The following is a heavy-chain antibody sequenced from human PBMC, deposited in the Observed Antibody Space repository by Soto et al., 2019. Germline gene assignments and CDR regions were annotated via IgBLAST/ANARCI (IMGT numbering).Heavy chain of an antibody. CDR1: GGSISNYY. CDR2: IYDSGST. V-gene: IGHV4-59*01. J-gene: IGHJ4*02. CDR3: AAAPRY. Sequence: QVQLQESGPGLVKPSETLSLTCTVSGGSISNYYWSWVRQPPGKGLEWIGYIYDSGSTNYNPSLKSRVTISGDTSQNQFSLRLTSVTAADTAVYYCAAAPRYWGQGTLVTVSS. D-gene: IGHD2-15*01.